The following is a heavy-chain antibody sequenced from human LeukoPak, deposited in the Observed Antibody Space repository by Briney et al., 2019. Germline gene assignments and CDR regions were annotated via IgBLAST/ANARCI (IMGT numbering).Heavy chain of an antibody. Sequence: SVKVSCKASGGTFSSYAISWVRQAPGQRLEWMGGIIPIFGTANYAQKFQGRVTITADESTSTAYMELSSLRSEDTAVYYCARDKSRRDGYNRRPPPQNYYYYYGMDVWGQGTTVTVSS. J-gene: IGHJ6*02. CDR2: IIPIFGTA. CDR1: GGTFSSYA. CDR3: ARDKSRRDGYNRRPPPQNYYYYYGMDV. V-gene: IGHV1-69*13. D-gene: IGHD5-24*01.